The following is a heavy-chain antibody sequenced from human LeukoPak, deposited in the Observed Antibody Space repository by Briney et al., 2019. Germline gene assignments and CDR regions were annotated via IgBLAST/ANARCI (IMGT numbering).Heavy chain of an antibody. CDR2: IYSGGSI. CDR1: GFTVSSNY. Sequence: GGSLRLSCAASGFTVSSNYMSWVRQAPGKGLEWVSVIYSGGSIYYADSVKGRFTISRDNSKNTLYLQMNSLRAEDTAVYYCARDQGDFWSGYYYYYMDVWGKGTTVTVSS. V-gene: IGHV3-66*02. CDR3: ARDQGDFWSGYYYYYMDV. J-gene: IGHJ6*03. D-gene: IGHD3-3*01.